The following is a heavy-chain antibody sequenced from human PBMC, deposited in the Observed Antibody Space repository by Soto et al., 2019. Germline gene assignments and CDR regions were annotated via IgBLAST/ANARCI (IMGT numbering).Heavy chain of an antibody. CDR3: ASGGNWFDP. CDR1: GGSSSNYC. Sequence: SETLSLTCNVSGGSSSNYCWTWVRQSPEKGLEWIGYMYYNGNINYNPSLKSRVTISIDTSKNQFSLTLKSVTAADTAVYYCASGGNWFDPWGQGVLVTVS. V-gene: IGHV4-59*01. D-gene: IGHD3-16*01. CDR2: MYYNGNI. J-gene: IGHJ5*02.